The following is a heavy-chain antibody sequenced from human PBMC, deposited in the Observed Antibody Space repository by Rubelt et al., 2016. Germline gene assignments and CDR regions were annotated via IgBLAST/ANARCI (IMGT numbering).Heavy chain of an antibody. J-gene: IGHJ4*02. CDR1: GGSFSGYY. CDR3: ATTTTRITIFGVVSN. Sequence: QVQLQQWGAGLLKPSETLSLTCAVYGGSFSGYYWSWIRQPPGKGLEWIGEINHSGSTNYNPSLKSRVTISLDKSKNQFSLKLTSVTAADTAVYYCATTTTRITIFGVVSNWGQGTLVTVSS. D-gene: IGHD3-3*01. CDR2: INHSGST. V-gene: IGHV4-34*01.